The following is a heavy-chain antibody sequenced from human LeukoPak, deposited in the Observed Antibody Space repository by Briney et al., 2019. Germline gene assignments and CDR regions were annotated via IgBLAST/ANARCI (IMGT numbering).Heavy chain of an antibody. CDR3: ARGPSLAVAAHPIYWYFDL. CDR1: GYTSTSYG. V-gene: IGHV1-18*01. J-gene: IGHJ2*01. CDR2: ISAYNGNT. Sequence: ASVKVSCKASGYTSTSYGISWVRQAPGQALEWMGWISAYNGNTNYARKLQGRVTMTTDTSTSTAYMELRSLRSDDTAVYYCARGPSLAVAAHPIYWYFDLWGRGTLVTVSS. D-gene: IGHD6-19*01.